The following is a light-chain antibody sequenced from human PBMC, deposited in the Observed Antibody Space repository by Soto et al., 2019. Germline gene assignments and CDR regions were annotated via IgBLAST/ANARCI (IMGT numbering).Light chain of an antibody. CDR3: QSYDSSLSGVV. Sequence: QSVLTHPPSVSGAPGQRVTISCTGSRSNIGGSYDVHWYQQLPGTAPKVLIYANNIRPSGVPDRFSGSKSGTSASLAITGLQAEDEADYYCQSYDSSLSGVVFGGGTKLTVL. V-gene: IGLV1-40*01. CDR1: RSNIGGSYD. J-gene: IGLJ2*01. CDR2: ANN.